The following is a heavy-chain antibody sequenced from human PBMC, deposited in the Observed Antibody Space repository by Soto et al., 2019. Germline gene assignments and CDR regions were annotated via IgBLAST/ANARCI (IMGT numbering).Heavy chain of an antibody. D-gene: IGHD1-26*01. V-gene: IGHV3-30*01. CDR1: GFTFSTYA. CDR2: ISYDGTNK. CDR3: ASLDRWQLVSHYYGMDV. Sequence: GGSLRLSCAASGFTFSTYAMHWVRQAPGKGLEWVAVISYDGTNKYYADSVKGRFTISRDNSKNTLYVQMNSLRAEDTAVYYCASLDRWQLVSHYYGMDVWGQGTTVTVSS. J-gene: IGHJ6*02.